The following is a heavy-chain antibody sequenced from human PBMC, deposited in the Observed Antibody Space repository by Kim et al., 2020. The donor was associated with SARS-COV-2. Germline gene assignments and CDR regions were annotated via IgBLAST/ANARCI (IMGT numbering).Heavy chain of an antibody. CDR2: INHSGST. Sequence: SETLSLTCAVYGGSFSGYYWSWIRQPPGKGLEWIGEINHSGSTNYNPSLKSRVTISVDTSKNQFSLKLSSVTAADTAVYYCARGSVPSRAARGAWGQGTLVTVSS. CDR3: ARGSVPSRAARGA. V-gene: IGHV4-34*01. D-gene: IGHD6-6*01. CDR1: GGSFSGYY. J-gene: IGHJ5*02.